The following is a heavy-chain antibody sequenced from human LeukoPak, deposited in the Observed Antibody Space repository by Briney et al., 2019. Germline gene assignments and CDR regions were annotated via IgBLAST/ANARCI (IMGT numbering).Heavy chain of an antibody. J-gene: IGHJ6*03. D-gene: IGHD3-3*01. CDR1: GFTFSSNT. Sequence: GGSLRLSCVASGFTFSSNTMDWVRQAPGKGLEWVSCISTSSIYIYNADSVKGRFTISRDNGKNSLYLQMNSLRAEDTAVYYCARDHAFSYYYYYMDVWGKGTTVTVSS. V-gene: IGHV3-21*06. CDR2: ISTSSIYI. CDR3: ARDHAFSYYYYYMDV.